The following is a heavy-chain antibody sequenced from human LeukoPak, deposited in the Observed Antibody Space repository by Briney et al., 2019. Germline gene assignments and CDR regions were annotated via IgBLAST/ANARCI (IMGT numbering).Heavy chain of an antibody. CDR3: AKDVQVGGPFGY. V-gene: IGHV3-23*01. J-gene: IGHJ4*02. CDR2: ISGSGVST. Sequence: PGGSLRLSCTASGFIFSNSDTFRNYAMSWVRQAPGKGLEWVSGISGSGVSTYYADSVKGRFTISRDNLKNTLYLQMSSLRAEDTAVYYCAKDVQVGGPFGYWGQGTLVTVSS. D-gene: IGHD1-26*01. CDR1: GFIFSNSDTFRNYA.